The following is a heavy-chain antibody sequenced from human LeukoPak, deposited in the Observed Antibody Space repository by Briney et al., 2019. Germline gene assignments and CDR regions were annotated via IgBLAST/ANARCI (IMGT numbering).Heavy chain of an antibody. CDR1: GFTFSNYW. Sequence: GGSLRLSCAASGFTFSNYWMTWVRQAPGKGLEWVAHINQDGSEEHYMDSVKARFTISRDNAKNSLSLQMNSLRAEDTAVYYCARDRGYSNFDYWGQGTLLTVSS. V-gene: IGHV3-7*01. CDR3: ARDRGYSNFDY. CDR2: INQDGSEE. J-gene: IGHJ4*02. D-gene: IGHD4-11*01.